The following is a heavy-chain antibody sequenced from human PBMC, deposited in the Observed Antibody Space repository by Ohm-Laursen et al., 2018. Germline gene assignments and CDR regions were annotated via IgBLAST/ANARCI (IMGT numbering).Heavy chain of an antibody. D-gene: IGHD5-24*01. J-gene: IGHJ4*02. CDR1: GFTFSSYD. Sequence: SLRLSCAASGFTFSSYDMNWVRQAPGKGLEWVSYINKAGTTVYYADSVKGRFTISRDNAKKSLYLEMNSLRAEDTAVYYCARDRRDWQQFYDCWGQGTLVTVSS. CDR3: ARDRRDWQQFYDC. CDR2: INKAGTTV. V-gene: IGHV3-48*03.